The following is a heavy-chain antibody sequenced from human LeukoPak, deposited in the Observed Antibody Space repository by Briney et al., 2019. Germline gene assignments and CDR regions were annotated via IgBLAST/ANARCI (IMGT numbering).Heavy chain of an antibody. Sequence: GGSLSLSCAASGFTFSSYWMHWVRQAPGKGLVWVSRINSDGSSTSYADSVKGRFTISRDNAKNTLYLQMNSLRAEDTAVYYCARESSITMDLCYFDYWGQGTLVTVSS. D-gene: IGHD3-10*01. CDR2: INSDGSST. J-gene: IGHJ4*02. V-gene: IGHV3-74*01. CDR3: ARESSITMDLCYFDY. CDR1: GFTFSSYW.